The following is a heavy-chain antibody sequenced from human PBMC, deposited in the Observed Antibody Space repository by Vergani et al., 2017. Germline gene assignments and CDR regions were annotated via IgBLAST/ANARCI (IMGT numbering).Heavy chain of an antibody. CDR1: GFIFSTYA. CDR2: ISSDGGST. Sequence: VQLVESGGGVVQPGRSQRLSCTASGFIFSTYAMSWVRQPPGKGLEWVSTISSDGGSTYYADSVKGRFTISRDNSKNTLALQMNSLTAEDTAIYYCAGPQGTSAYYYGGFDYWGQGILVTVSS. D-gene: IGHD3-22*01. V-gene: IGHV3-23*04. J-gene: IGHJ4*02. CDR3: AGPQGTSAYYYGGFDY.